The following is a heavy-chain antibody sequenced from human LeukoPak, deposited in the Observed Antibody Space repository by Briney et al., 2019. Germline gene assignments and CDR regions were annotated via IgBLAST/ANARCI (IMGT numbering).Heavy chain of an antibody. Sequence: PSETLSLTCTVSGVSISSYYWSWLRQPPGKGLEWIGYIYYSGSTNYNPSLKSRVTISVDTSKNQFSLKLSSVTAADTAVYYCARPGYGSFDAFDIWGQGTMVTVSS. CDR3: ARPGYGSFDAFDI. CDR2: IYYSGST. D-gene: IGHD3-10*01. CDR1: GVSISSYY. J-gene: IGHJ3*02. V-gene: IGHV4-59*08.